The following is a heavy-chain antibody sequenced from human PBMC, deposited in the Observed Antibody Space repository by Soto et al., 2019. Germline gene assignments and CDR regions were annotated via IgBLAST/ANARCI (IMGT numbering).Heavy chain of an antibody. D-gene: IGHD6-25*01. CDR1: GVSISSYF. J-gene: IGHJ4*02. CDR2: TYHRGST. Sequence: SETLSLTCSVSGVSISSYFWRCIRQAPRRGLEWIGYTYHRGSTNYSPSLKSRVAISLDTSENQFSLKVNSVTAADTAVYYCARIGGYHGPLDYWGQGTPVTVSS. CDR3: ARIGGYHGPLDY. V-gene: IGHV4-59*01.